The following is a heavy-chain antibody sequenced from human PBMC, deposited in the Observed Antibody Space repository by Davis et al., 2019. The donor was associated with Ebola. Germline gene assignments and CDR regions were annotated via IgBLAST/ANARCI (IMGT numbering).Heavy chain of an antibody. Sequence: GESLKISCAASGFTVSSNYMSWVRQAPGKGLEWVSVIYSGGSTYYADSVKGRFTISRDNSKNTLYLQMNSLRAEDTAVYYCASSVVGTFDYWGQGTLVTVSS. CDR2: IYSGGST. CDR3: ASSVVGTFDY. D-gene: IGHD2-15*01. V-gene: IGHV3-53*01. CDR1: GFTVSSNY. J-gene: IGHJ4*02.